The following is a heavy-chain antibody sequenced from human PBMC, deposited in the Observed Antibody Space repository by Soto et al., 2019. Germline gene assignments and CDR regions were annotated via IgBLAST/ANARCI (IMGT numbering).Heavy chain of an antibody. CDR2: IVVGSGDT. CDR3: AAGYNENYFFDY. J-gene: IGHJ4*02. V-gene: IGHV1-58*01. Sequence: GASVKVSCKASGFTFRTSAVQCVRQARGQRLEWIGWIVVGSGDTNSAQKFQERLTITRDMSTSTAYMELSSLRSEDTAVYYCAAGYNENYFFDYWGQGTLVTVSS. D-gene: IGHD2-2*02. CDR1: GFTFRTSA.